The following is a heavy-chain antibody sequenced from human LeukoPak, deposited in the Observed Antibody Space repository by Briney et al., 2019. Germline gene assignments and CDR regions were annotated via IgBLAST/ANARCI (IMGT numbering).Heavy chain of an antibody. J-gene: IGHJ4*02. V-gene: IGHV4-34*01. Sequence: GSLRLSCAASGFTFSSYWVHWIRQPPGKGLEWIGEINHSGSTNYNPSFKSRVTISVDTSKNQFSLKLSSVTAADTAVYYCARAKTNLVWGQGTLVTVSS. CDR1: GFTFSSYW. CDR2: INHSGST. D-gene: IGHD2-8*01. CDR3: ARAKTNLV.